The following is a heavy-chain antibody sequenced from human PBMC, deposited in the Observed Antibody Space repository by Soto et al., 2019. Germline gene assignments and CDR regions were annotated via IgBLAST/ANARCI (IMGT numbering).Heavy chain of an antibody. Sequence: QMQLVQSGPEVKKPGTSVKVSCKASGFTFTSSAVQWVRQARGQRLEWIGWIVVGSGNTNYAQKFQERVTITRDMSTSTAYMELSSLRSEDTAVYYCAADRLWGGLVRGVTSGPYFDYWGQGTLVTVSS. D-gene: IGHD3-10*01. V-gene: IGHV1-58*01. CDR3: AADRLWGGLVRGVTSGPYFDY. J-gene: IGHJ4*02. CDR1: GFTFTSSA. CDR2: IVVGSGNT.